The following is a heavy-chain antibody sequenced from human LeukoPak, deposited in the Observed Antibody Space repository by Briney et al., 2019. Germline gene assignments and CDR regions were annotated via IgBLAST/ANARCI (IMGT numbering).Heavy chain of an antibody. J-gene: IGHJ4*02. D-gene: IGHD5-18*01. CDR3: ARDFGSYGFSAPDY. Sequence: ASVKVSCKASGYTFTSYGISWVRQAPGQGLEWMGWISAYNGNTNYAQKLQGRVTVTTDTSTSTAYMELRSLRSDDTAVYYCARDFGSYGFSAPDYWGQGTLVTVSS. V-gene: IGHV1-18*01. CDR2: ISAYNGNT. CDR1: GYTFTSYG.